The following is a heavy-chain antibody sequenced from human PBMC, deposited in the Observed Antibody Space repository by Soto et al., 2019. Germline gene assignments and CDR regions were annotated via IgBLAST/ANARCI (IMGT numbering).Heavy chain of an antibody. J-gene: IGHJ6*02. V-gene: IGHV1-18*01. Sequence: ASVKVSCKASGYTFTSYGISWVRQAPGQGLEWMGWISAYNGNTNYAQKLQGRVTMTTDTSTSTAYMELRSLRSDDTAVYYCARDEQGSSGYYYYGMDVWGQGTTVTSP. CDR3: ARDEQGSSGYYYYGMDV. CDR1: GYTFTSYG. D-gene: IGHD6-19*01. CDR2: ISAYNGNT.